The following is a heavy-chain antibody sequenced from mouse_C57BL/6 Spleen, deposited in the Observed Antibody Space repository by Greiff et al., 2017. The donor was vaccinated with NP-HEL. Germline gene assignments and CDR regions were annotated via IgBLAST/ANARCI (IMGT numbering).Heavy chain of an antibody. CDR2: IHPNSGST. J-gene: IGHJ1*03. D-gene: IGHD1-1*01. CDR1: GYTFTSYW. Sequence: QLQQPGAELVKPGASVKLSCKASGYTFTSYWMHWVKQRPGQGLEWIGMIHPNSGSTNYNEKFKSKATLTVDKSSSTAYMQLSSLTSEDSAVYYCARSLRNYGSSSFDVWGTGTTVTVSS. CDR3: ARSLRNYGSSSFDV. V-gene: IGHV1-64*01.